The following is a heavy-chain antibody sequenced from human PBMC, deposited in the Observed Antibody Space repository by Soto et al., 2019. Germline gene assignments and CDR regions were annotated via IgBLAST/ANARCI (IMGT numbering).Heavy chain of an antibody. V-gene: IGHV4-59*01. J-gene: IGHJ4*02. CDR1: GGSISGYY. CDR3: ARESLSSKVDY. CDR2: IYYSGST. Sequence: SETLSLTCTVSGGSISGYYWSWIRQPPGKGLEWIGYIYYSGSTNYNPSLKSRVTISVDTSKNQFSLKLSSVTAADTAVYYCARESLSSKVDYWGQGTLVTVSS.